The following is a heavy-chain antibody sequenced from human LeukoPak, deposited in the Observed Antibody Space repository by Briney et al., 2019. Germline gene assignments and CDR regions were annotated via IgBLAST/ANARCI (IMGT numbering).Heavy chain of an antibody. J-gene: IGHJ4*02. CDR2: ISGSGGST. CDR1: GFTFDSYS. V-gene: IGHV3-23*01. Sequence: PGGSLRLSCAGSGFTFDSYSMNWVRQAPGKGLEWVSGISGSGGSTYYADSVKGRFTISRDNSKNTLYLQMNSLRAEDTAVYYCATTGESSGYYQRFDCWGQGTLVTVSS. CDR3: ATTGESSGYYQRFDC. D-gene: IGHD3-22*01.